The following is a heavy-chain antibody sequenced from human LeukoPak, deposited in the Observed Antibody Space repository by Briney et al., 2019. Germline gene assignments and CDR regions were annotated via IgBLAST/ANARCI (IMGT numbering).Heavy chain of an antibody. V-gene: IGHV3-7*01. Sequence: GGSLRLSCAASGFTFSSYSMNWVRQAPGKGLEWVANIKQDGSEKYYVDSVKGRFTISRDNAKNSLYLQMNSLRAEDTAVYYCARVPGRVQYATALLYWGQGTLVTVSS. D-gene: IGHD2-8*01. CDR3: ARVPGRVQYATALLY. J-gene: IGHJ4*02. CDR2: IKQDGSEK. CDR1: GFTFSSYS.